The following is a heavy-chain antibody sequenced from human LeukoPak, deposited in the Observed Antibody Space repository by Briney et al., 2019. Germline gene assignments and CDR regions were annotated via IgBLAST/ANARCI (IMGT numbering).Heavy chain of an antibody. V-gene: IGHV5-51*01. CDR2: IYPGDSDT. Sequence: GASLQISCEGSGSSFTSYWIGWVRQLPGKGLEWMGIIYPGDSDTRYSPSFQGQVTISADKSISTASLQWSSLKASDTAMYYCARSDPWGSVDYWGQGTLVTVSS. CDR1: GSSFTSYW. CDR3: ARSDPWGSVDY. D-gene: IGHD7-27*01. J-gene: IGHJ4*02.